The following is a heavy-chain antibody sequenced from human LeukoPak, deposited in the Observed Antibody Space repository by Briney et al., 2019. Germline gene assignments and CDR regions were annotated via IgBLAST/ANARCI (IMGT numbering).Heavy chain of an antibody. CDR3: AKSGDYDSSGYPDAFDI. D-gene: IGHD3-22*01. J-gene: IGHJ3*02. CDR2: IDSDGSST. V-gene: IGHV3-74*01. Sequence: GGSLRLSCAASGFTFSSYWMHWVRQAPGKGLVWVSRIDSDGSSTSYADSVKGRFTISRDNARNTLYLQMNSLRAEDTAVYYCAKSGDYDSSGYPDAFDIWGQGTMVTVSS. CDR1: GFTFSSYW.